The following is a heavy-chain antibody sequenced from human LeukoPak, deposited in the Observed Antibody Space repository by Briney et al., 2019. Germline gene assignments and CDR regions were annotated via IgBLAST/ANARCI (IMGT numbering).Heavy chain of an antibody. J-gene: IGHJ4*02. CDR1: GLTFSSYS. CDR3: ARVSRVALDYYDSSGYAFDY. V-gene: IGHV3-21*01. Sequence: GGSLRLSCAASGLTFSSYSTNWVRQAPGKGLEWVSSISSSSSYIYYAASVKGRFTISRDNAKYSLYLQMNSLRAEDTAVYYCARVSRVALDYYDSSGYAFDYWGQGTLVTVSS. CDR2: ISSSSSYI. D-gene: IGHD3-22*01.